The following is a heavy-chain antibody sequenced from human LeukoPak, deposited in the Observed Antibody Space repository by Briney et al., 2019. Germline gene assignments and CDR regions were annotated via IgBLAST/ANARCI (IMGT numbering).Heavy chain of an antibody. Sequence: SETLSLTCTVSGGSISSYYWSWIRQPPGKGLEWIGYIYTSGSTNYNPSLKSRVTISVDTSKHQFSLKLSSVTAADTAVYYRARGLVVVITQYYFDYWGQGTLVTVSS. CDR1: GGSISSYY. D-gene: IGHD3-22*01. V-gene: IGHV4-4*09. CDR3: ARGLVVVITQYYFDY. J-gene: IGHJ4*02. CDR2: IYTSGST.